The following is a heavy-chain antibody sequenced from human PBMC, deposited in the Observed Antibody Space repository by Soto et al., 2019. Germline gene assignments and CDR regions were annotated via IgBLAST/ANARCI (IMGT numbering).Heavy chain of an antibody. J-gene: IGHJ4*02. CDR3: ARAGDTAMVTYIVY. V-gene: IGHV3-21*01. D-gene: IGHD5-18*01. CDR2: ISSSSSYI. CDR1: GFTFSSYS. Sequence: GGSLRLSCAASGFTFSSYSMNWVHQAPGKGLEWVSSISSSSSYIYYADSVKGRFTISRDNTKNSLYLQMNSLRAEDTAVYYCARAGDTAMVTYIVYWGQGTLVTVSS.